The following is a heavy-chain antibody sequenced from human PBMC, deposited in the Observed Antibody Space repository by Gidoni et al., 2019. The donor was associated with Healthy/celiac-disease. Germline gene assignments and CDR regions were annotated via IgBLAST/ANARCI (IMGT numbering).Heavy chain of an antibody. CDR3: ARARGNGGVTRYSYGYDVDY. CDR2: INHSGST. CDR1: GGSFSGDY. J-gene: IGHJ4*02. D-gene: IGHD5-18*01. Sequence: QVQLQQWGAGLLKPSETLSLTCAVYGGSFSGDYWRGIRQPPGKGLEWIGEINHSGSTNYNPSLKSRVTISVDTSKNQFSLKLSSVTAADTAVYYCARARGNGGVTRYSYGYDVDYWGQGTLVTVSS. V-gene: IGHV4-34*01.